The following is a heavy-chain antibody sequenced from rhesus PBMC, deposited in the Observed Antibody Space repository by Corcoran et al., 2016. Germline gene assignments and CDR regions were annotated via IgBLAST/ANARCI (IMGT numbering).Heavy chain of an antibody. D-gene: IGHD3S6*01. J-gene: IGHJ4*01. V-gene: IGHV5-2*01. CDR3: AKGTNPDFDY. Sequence: EVQLVQSGAEVKRPGDSLKISCTTSGYSFPSYWLSCVRQMPGKGLEWMGAIDPSDADTRYSPSFQGQVTISADKSISTAYLQWSSLKASDSATYYCAKGTNPDFDYWGQGVLVTVSS. CDR1: GYSFPSYW. CDR2: IDPSDADT.